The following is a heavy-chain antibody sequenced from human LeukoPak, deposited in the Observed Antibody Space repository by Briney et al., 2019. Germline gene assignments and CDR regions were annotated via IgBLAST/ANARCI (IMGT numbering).Heavy chain of an antibody. J-gene: IGHJ6*02. CDR1: GFTFSIYW. Sequence: TGGSLRLSCAASGFTFSIYWMSWVRQAPGKGLEWVASINQDGSEKYYVDSVKGRCTISRDNAKTSLYLQMSSLRAGDAAAYYCVRDGPGGIEARKRYYGMDVWGQGTTVTVSS. V-gene: IGHV3-7*05. CDR3: VRDGPGGIEARKRYYGMDV. CDR2: INQDGSEK. D-gene: IGHD6-6*01.